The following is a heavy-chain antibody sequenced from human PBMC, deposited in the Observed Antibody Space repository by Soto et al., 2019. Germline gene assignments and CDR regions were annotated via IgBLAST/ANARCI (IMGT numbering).Heavy chain of an antibody. Sequence: EVQLLESGGGLVQPGGSLRLSCAASGFTFSSYAMSWVRQAPGKGLEWVSAISGSGGSTYYADSVKGRFTISRDNSKNPLYLQMNSLRAEDTAVYYCGGYCSSTICSPYYYYYYMDVWGKGTTVTVSS. CDR2: ISGSGGST. CDR3: GGYCSSTICSPYYYYYYMDV. D-gene: IGHD2-2*01. V-gene: IGHV3-23*01. CDR1: GFTFSSYA. J-gene: IGHJ6*03.